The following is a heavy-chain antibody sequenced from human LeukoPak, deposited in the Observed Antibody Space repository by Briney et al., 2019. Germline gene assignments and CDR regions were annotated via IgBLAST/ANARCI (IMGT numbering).Heavy chain of an antibody. CDR3: AKDFYDSSGYYKWYFDY. CDR1: GFTFNSYG. Sequence: GGSLRLSCAASGFTFNSYGMHWFRQAPGKGLEWVAFIRYDGSDKYYADSVKGRFTISRDNSKNTLYLQMNSLRAEDTAVYYCAKDFYDSSGYYKWYFDYWGQGTLVTISS. V-gene: IGHV3-30*02. CDR2: IRYDGSDK. J-gene: IGHJ4*02. D-gene: IGHD3-22*01.